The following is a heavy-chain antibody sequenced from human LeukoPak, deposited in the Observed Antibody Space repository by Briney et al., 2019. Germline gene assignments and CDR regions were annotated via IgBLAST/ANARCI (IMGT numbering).Heavy chain of an antibody. CDR2: IYYSGST. V-gene: IGHV4-39*01. CDR1: GGSISSSSYY. CDR3: ARHHGIVQYFDY. D-gene: IGHD1-26*01. J-gene: IGHJ4*02. Sequence: SSETLSLTCTVSGGSISSSSYYWGWIRQPPGKGLEWIGSIYYSGSTYYNPSLKSRVTISVDTSKNQFSLKLSSVTAADTAVYYCARHHGIVQYFDYWGQGTLVTVSS.